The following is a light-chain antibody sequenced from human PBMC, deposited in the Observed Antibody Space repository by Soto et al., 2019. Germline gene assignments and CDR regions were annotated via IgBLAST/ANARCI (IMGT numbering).Light chain of an antibody. CDR3: QQYNNYPRT. J-gene: IGKJ1*01. V-gene: IGKV1-5*01. Sequence: EIKVNMSPSALSASVGDRVTITCRASESIRTWLAWYQHKPGKAPKFLIYDASTLESGVPSRFSGSGSGTEFTLTISSLQPDDFATYYCQQYNNYPRTFGQGTMVDI. CDR1: ESIRTW. CDR2: DAS.